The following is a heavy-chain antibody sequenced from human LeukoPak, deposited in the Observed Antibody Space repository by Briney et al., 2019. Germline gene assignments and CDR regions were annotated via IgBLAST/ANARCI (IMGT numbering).Heavy chain of an antibody. CDR1: GGSISSYY. Sequence: SETLSLTCTVSGGSISSYYWSWIRQPPGKGLEWIGYIYYSGSTNYNPSLKSRVTISVDTSKNQFSLKLSSVTAADTAVYYCARGASLVRWCWELSLGWFDPWGQGTLVTVSS. CDR2: IYYSGST. D-gene: IGHD3-16*02. CDR3: ARGASLVRWCWELSLGWFDP. J-gene: IGHJ5*02. V-gene: IGHV4-59*01.